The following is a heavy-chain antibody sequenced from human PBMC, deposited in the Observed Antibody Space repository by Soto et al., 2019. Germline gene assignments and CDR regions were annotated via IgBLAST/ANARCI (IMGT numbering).Heavy chain of an antibody. CDR1: GYSFTSYW. CDR3: ARRIRYYYDSSGDQGNQYYFDY. D-gene: IGHD3-22*01. V-gene: IGHV5-51*01. J-gene: IGHJ4*02. CDR2: IYPGDSDT. Sequence: GESLKISCKGSGYSFTSYWIGWVRQMPGKGLEWMGIIYPGDSDTRYSPSFQGQVTISADKSISTAYLQWSSLKASDTAMYYCARRIRYYYDSSGDQGNQYYFDYWGQGTLVTVSS.